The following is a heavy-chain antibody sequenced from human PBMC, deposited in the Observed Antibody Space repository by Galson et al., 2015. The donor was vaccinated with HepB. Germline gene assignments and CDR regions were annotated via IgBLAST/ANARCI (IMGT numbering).Heavy chain of an antibody. CDR1: GFTFSSYG. CDR2: ISYDGSNK. J-gene: IGHJ4*02. D-gene: IGHD4-23*01. Sequence: SLRLSCAASGFTFSSYGMHWVRQAPGKGLEWVAVISYDGSNKYYADSVKGRFTISRDNSKNTLYLQMNSLRAEDTAVYYCTKVDYGGNDFPSGNIDYWGQGTLVTVSS. V-gene: IGHV3-30*18. CDR3: TKVDYGGNDFPSGNIDY.